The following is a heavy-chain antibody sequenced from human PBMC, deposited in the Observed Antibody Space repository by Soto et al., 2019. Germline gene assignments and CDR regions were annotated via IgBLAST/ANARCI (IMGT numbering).Heavy chain of an antibody. Sequence: RLSCAASGFTFSSYAMHWVRQAPGKGLEWVAVISYDGSNKYYADSVKGRFTISRDNSKNTLYLQMNSLRAEDTAVYYCARELYFTNGVCGGMDVWGQGTTVTVSS. D-gene: IGHD2-8*01. J-gene: IGHJ6*02. CDR2: ISYDGSNK. V-gene: IGHV3-30-3*01. CDR1: GFTFSSYA. CDR3: ARELYFTNGVCGGMDV.